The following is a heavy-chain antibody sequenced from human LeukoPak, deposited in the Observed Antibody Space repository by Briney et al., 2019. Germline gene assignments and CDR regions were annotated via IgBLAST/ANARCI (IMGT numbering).Heavy chain of an antibody. CDR3: ARYVSSGTIMGVFDY. D-gene: IGHD3-10*01. CDR2: IYHSGST. CDR1: GGSISSSNW. J-gene: IGHJ4*02. V-gene: IGHV4-4*02. Sequence: PSGTLSLTCAVSGGSISSSNWWSWVRQPPGKGLEWIGEIYHSGSTNYNPSLKSRVTISVDKSKNQFSLKLSSVTAADTAVYYCARYVSSGTIMGVFDYWGQGTLVTVSS.